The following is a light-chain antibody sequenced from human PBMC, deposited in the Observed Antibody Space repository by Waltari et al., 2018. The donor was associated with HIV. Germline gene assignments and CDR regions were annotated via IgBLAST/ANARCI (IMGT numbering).Light chain of an antibody. V-gene: IGLV2-23*02. CDR3: CSYARSGSP. CDR1: SSDVGSYNL. J-gene: IGLJ2*01. CDR2: GVS. Sequence: QSALTQPASVSGSFGQSITISCTGTSSDVGSYNLVSWYQYHPGKAPKLIIYGVSKRPAWVSHRFSGSKSGNTASLTVSGLQAEDEAHYYCCSYARSGSPFGGGTKLTVL.